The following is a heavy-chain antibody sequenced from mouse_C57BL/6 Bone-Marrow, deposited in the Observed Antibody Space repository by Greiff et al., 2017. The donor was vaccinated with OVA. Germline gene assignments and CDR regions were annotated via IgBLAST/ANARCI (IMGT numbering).Heavy chain of an antibody. V-gene: IGHV5-12*01. J-gene: IGHJ2*01. Sequence: DVMLVESGGGLVQPGGSLKLSCAASGFTFSDYYMYWVRQTPEKRLEWVAYISNGGGSTYYPDTVKGRFTISRDNAKNTLYLQMSRLKSEDTAMYYCARMDYGSPFDYWGQGTTLTVSS. CDR3: ARMDYGSPFDY. D-gene: IGHD1-1*01. CDR2: ISNGGGST. CDR1: GFTFSDYY.